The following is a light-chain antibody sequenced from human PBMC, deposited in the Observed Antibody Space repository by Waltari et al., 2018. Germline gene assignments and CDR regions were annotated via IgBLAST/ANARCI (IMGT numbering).Light chain of an antibody. CDR1: SNDLGTYNL. V-gene: IGLV2-23*02. J-gene: IGLJ2*01. Sequence: QSALTQPASVSGSPGQSITISCTGISNDLGTYNLVSWYQQQPGKVPKLMIYEVTKRHSGVSSRFPGSKSGKTASLTISGLQPEDEADYYCCPYTSSSTLVFGPGTKLTVL. CDR2: EVT. CDR3: CPYTSSSTLV.